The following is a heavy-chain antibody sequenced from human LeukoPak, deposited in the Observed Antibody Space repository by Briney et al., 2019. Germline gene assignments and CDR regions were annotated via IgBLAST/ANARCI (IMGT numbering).Heavy chain of an antibody. CDR3: ASVARTGYSYGVRSDY. CDR1: GGSISSSSYY. CDR2: IYYSGST. J-gene: IGHJ4*02. V-gene: IGHV4-39*07. D-gene: IGHD5-18*01. Sequence: PSETLSLTCTVSGGSISSSSYYWGWIRQPPGKGLEWIGSIYYSGSTYYNPSLKSRVTISVDTSKNQFSLKLRSVTAADTAVYYCASVARTGYSYGVRSDYWGQGTLVTVSS.